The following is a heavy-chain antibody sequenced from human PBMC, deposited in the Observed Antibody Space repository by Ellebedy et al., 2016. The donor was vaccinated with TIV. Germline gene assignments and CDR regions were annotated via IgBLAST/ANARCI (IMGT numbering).Heavy chain of an antibody. D-gene: IGHD1-26*01. CDR2: IYHSGST. J-gene: IGHJ5*02. CDR3: ARVGYSGRLSWFDP. CDR1: GGSITSGGYS. V-gene: IGHV4-30-2*01. Sequence: MPSETLSLTCAVSGGSITSGGYSWTWIRQPPGKGLEWIGYIYHSGSTYYNPSLKSRVTISVDSSKNQFSLKLSSVTAADTAVYYCARVGYSGRLSWFDPWGQGTLVTVSS.